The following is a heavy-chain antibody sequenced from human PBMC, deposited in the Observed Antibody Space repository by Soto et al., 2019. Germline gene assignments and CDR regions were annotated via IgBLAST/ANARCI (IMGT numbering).Heavy chain of an antibody. Sequence: QITLKESGPTLVRPTQTLTLTCTFSGLSLSTSGLGVGWIRQPPGKALEWLALIYWNDDKRYSPSLKARLTINKDTAKNQVVLTMTNMDPVDTATYYCAHRPSGWYLFDYWGQGTLVTVSS. CDR3: AHRPSGWYLFDY. CDR2: IYWNDDK. V-gene: IGHV2-5*01. CDR1: GLSLSTSGLG. J-gene: IGHJ4*02. D-gene: IGHD6-19*01.